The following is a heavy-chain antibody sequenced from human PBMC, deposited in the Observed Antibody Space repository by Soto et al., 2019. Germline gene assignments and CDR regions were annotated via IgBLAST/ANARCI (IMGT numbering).Heavy chain of an antibody. CDR3: ARLVRSLHFDY. J-gene: IGHJ4*02. D-gene: IGHD2-8*02. V-gene: IGHV4-61*01. CDR2: MFYSGST. Sequence: SETLSLTCTVSGGSVSSDSHYWSWIRQPPGKGLEWIGHMFYSGSTNYNPSLKSRVTISGDTSKNQFSLKLSSVTAADTAVYYCARLVRSLHFDYWGQGTPVTVSS. CDR1: GGSVSSDSHY.